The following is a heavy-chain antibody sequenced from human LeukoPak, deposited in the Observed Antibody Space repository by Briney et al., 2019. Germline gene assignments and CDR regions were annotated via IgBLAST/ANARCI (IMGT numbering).Heavy chain of an antibody. V-gene: IGHV3-23*01. CDR2: ISGSGGTT. J-gene: IGHJ4*02. Sequence: GGSLRLSCAASGFTFSSYTLNWVRQAPGKGLEWVSGISGSGGTTYYADSVKGRFTISRDNSKNTLYLQMNSLRAEDTAVYYCAKRVYVGGGYNFDYWGQGTLVTVSS. D-gene: IGHD5-24*01. CDR3: AKRVYVGGGYNFDY. CDR1: GFTFSSYT.